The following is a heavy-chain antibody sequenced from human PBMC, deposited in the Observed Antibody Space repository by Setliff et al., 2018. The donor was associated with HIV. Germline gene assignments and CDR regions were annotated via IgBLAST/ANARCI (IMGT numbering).Heavy chain of an antibody. J-gene: IGHJ5*02. Sequence: PSETLSLTCTVSGGSISSSNYYWGWIRQPPGKGLEWIGTIYYSGNTYYNPSLKSRVTISADTSKNEFFLKLTSVTAADTAVYYCARQPGYSSGWYFTASGFDPWGQGTRVTSPQ. D-gene: IGHD6-19*01. CDR3: ARQPGYSSGWYFTASGFDP. V-gene: IGHV4-39*01. CDR2: IYYSGNT. CDR1: GGSISSSNYY.